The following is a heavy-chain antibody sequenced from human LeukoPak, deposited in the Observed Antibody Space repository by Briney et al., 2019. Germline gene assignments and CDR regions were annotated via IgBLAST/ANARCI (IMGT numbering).Heavy chain of an antibody. Sequence: ASVKVSCKASGYTFTGYYMHWVRQAPGQGLEWMGWINPDSGGTNYAQNFQGRVTMTRDTSISTAYMELSRLRSDDTAVYYCARDYDFWSGYSSSLWGQGTLVTVSS. D-gene: IGHD3-3*01. CDR3: ARDYDFWSGYSSSL. CDR1: GYTFTGYY. CDR2: INPDSGGT. J-gene: IGHJ4*02. V-gene: IGHV1-2*02.